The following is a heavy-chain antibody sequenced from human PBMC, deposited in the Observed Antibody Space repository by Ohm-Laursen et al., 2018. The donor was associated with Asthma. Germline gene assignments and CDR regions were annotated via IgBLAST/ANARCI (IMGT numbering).Heavy chain of an antibody. CDR1: GFTFSDYY. CDR3: ARDMKPGVLFACDI. CDR2: ISSSGSTI. V-gene: IGHV3-11*01. J-gene: IGHJ3*02. D-gene: IGHD3-16*01. Sequence: GESLRISCKASGFTFSDYYMSWIRQAPGKGLEWVSYISSSGSTIYYADSVKGRFTISRDNAKNSLYLQMNSLRAEDTAVYYCARDMKPGVLFACDIWGQGTMVTVSS.